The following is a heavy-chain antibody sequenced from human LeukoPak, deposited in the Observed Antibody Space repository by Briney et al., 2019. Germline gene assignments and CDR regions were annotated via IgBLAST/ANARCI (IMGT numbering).Heavy chain of an antibody. Sequence: GSLRLSCAASGFTFSSYSMNWVRQAPGKGLEWVSSISSSSSYIYYADSVKGRFTISRDNAKNSLYLQMNSLRAEDTAVYYCARVDSSGWYFSDYWGQGTLVTVSS. CDR1: GFTFSSYS. V-gene: IGHV3-21*01. CDR3: ARVDSSGWYFSDY. CDR2: ISSSSSYI. D-gene: IGHD6-19*01. J-gene: IGHJ4*02.